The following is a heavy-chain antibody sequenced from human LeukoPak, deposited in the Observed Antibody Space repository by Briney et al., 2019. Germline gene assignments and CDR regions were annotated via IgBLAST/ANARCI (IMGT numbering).Heavy chain of an antibody. CDR1: GGSISSSSYY. CDR2: ISGSGGTT. D-gene: IGHD3-10*01. CDR3: AKHYFGSGTSHFDC. Sequence: ETLSLTCTVSGGSISSSSYYWGWIRQPPGKGLEWVSAISGSGGTTYYADSVKGRFTISRDNSKNTLYLQMNSLRAEDTAVYYCAKHYFGSGTSHFDCWGQGTLVTVSS. V-gene: IGHV3-23*01. J-gene: IGHJ4*02.